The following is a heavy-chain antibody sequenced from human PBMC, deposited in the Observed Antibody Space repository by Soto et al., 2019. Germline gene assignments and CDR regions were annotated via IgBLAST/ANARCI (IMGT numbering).Heavy chain of an antibody. CDR2: IYPGDSDT. J-gene: IGHJ6*02. D-gene: IGHD3-22*01. V-gene: IGHV5-51*01. CDR1: GYNFTSYW. Sequence: PGESLKISCKGSGYNFTSYWIGWVRQMPGKGLEWMGIIYPGDSDTRYSPSLQGQVTISADKSISTAYLQWSSLKASDTAMYYCARLPYYYDSGGYYHQYYGMDVWGQGTTVTVSS. CDR3: ARLPYYYDSGGYYHQYYGMDV.